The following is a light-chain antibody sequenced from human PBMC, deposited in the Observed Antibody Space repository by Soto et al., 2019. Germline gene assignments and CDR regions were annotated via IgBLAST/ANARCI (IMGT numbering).Light chain of an antibody. Sequence: QSVLTQPASVSGSPGQSITISCTGTSSDVGSYNLVSWYQQHPGKAPKLMIYEVSKRPSGVSNRFSGSKSGNTASLTISGLLAEDEADYYCCSYAGSSTPWVFGGGTKLTVL. V-gene: IGLV2-23*02. CDR2: EVS. CDR1: SSDVGSYNL. J-gene: IGLJ3*02. CDR3: CSYAGSSTPWV.